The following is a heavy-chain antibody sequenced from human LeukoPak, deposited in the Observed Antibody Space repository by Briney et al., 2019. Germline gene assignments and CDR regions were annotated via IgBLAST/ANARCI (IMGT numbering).Heavy chain of an antibody. CDR3: AKRSMVRTVGYYYGMDV. D-gene: IGHD1-26*01. V-gene: IGHV4-59*08. J-gene: IGHJ6*02. Sequence: SETLTLTCTVSGVSISSDYWSWLRQAPGKGLEWIGYTHYSGSTNYNPSLKSRATISVDTSKKQFSLRLSSVTAADTAVYYCAKRSMVRTVGYYYGMDVWGQGTTVTVSS. CDR2: THYSGST. CDR1: GVSISSDY.